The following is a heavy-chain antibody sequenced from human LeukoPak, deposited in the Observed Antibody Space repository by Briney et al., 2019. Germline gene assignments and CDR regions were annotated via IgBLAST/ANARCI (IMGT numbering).Heavy chain of an antibody. D-gene: IGHD3-16*02. Sequence: ASVKVSCKASGYTFSSYGSSWVRQAPGQGLEWMGWISVYNGNPEYAQKFQGRVIMTTDTFTSTAYMELRSLRSDDPAVYYCARDQYDSVWGSHRPYFDYWGQGTLVTVSS. CDR2: ISVYNGNP. J-gene: IGHJ4*02. V-gene: IGHV1-18*01. CDR3: ARDQYDSVWGSHRPYFDY. CDR1: GYTFSSYG.